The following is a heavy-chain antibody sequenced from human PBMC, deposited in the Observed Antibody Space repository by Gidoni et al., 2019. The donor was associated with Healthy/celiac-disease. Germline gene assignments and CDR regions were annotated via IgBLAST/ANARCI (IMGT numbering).Heavy chain of an antibody. D-gene: IGHD6-13*01. CDR2: IWYDGSNK. V-gene: IGHV3-33*01. CDR3: ARAGIAAAGRGLDY. J-gene: IGHJ4*02. Sequence: QVQLVESGGGVVQPGRSLRLSCAASGFTFSSYGMHWVRQAPGKGLEWVAVIWYDGSNKYYADSVKGRFTISRDNSKNTLYLQMNSLRAEDTAVYYCARAGIAAAGRGLDYWGQGTLVTVSS. CDR1: GFTFSSYG.